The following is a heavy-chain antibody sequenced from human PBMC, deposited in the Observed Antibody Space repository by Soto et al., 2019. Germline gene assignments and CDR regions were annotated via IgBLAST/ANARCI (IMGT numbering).Heavy chain of an antibody. D-gene: IGHD2-8*01. J-gene: IGHJ5*02. CDR1: GYTFTGYY. CDR3: ARDRRRMVYDQNWFDP. Sequence: SVKVSCKASGYTFTGYYMHWVRQAPGQGLEWMGWINPNSGGTNYAQKFQGRVTMTRDTSISTAYMELSRLRSDDTAVYYCARDRRRMVYDQNWFDPWGQGTLVTVSS. CDR2: INPNSGGT. V-gene: IGHV1-2*02.